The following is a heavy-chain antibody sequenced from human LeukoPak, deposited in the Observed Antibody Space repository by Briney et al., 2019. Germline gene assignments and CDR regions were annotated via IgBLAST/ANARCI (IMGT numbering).Heavy chain of an antibody. V-gene: IGHV4-39*01. D-gene: IGHD4-17*01. J-gene: IGHJ4*02. CDR2: LYYSGST. Sequence: PSETLSLTCTVPGGSISSTIYYWGWIRQPPGKGLEWIGSLYYSGSTYYNPSLKSRVTISVDTSKNQFSLKLRSVTAADTAVYYCARLQEPYGACDYWGQGTLVTVSS. CDR1: GGSISSTIYY. CDR3: ARLQEPYGACDY.